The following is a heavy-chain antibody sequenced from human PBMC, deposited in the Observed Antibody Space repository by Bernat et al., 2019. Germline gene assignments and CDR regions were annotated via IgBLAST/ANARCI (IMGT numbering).Heavy chain of an antibody. J-gene: IGHJ5*02. CDR3: ARDLGP. CDR2: INPSAGGT. D-gene: IGHD3-16*01. V-gene: IGHV1-46*01. CDR1: GYTFISYY. Sequence: QVQLVQSGAGVKTPGASVKVSCKASGYTFISYYIHWVRQAPGQGLEWMGVINPSAGGTSYAQKFQGRVTITRDTSARTAYMELSSLRSEDTAVYYCARDLGPWGQGTLVTVSS.